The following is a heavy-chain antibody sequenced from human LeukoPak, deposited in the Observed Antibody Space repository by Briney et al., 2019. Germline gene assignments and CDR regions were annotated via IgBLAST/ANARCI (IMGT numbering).Heavy chain of an antibody. CDR1: GFTFSSYI. CDR2: ITSNRDTT. CDR3: VKDDSYYYDSSGRDS. D-gene: IGHD3-22*01. J-gene: IGHJ4*02. V-gene: IGHV3-64D*09. Sequence: GGSLRLSCSASGFTFSSYIMHWARQAPGKGLEYVSAITSNRDTTYYADSVKGRVTISRDNSKNTLYLQMSSLRAEDTAVYYCVKDDSYYYDSSGRDSWGQGTLVTVSS.